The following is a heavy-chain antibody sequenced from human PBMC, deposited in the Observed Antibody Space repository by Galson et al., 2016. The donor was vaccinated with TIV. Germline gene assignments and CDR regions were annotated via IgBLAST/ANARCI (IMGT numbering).Heavy chain of an antibody. J-gene: IGHJ4*02. CDR3: ARDRGVMDTGFDI. V-gene: IGHV6-1*01. CDR1: GDSVSSNRAA. D-gene: IGHD5-18*01. Sequence: CAISGDSVSSNRAAWNWIRQSPLRGLEWLGKTYYRSEWCTEYAESVKSRISINPDTSNNQVSLQLNFVTPEDTALYFCARDRGVMDTGFDIWGQGALVTVSS. CDR2: TYYRSEWCT.